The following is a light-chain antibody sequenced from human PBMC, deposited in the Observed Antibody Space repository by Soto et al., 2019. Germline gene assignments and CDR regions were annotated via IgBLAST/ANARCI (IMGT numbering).Light chain of an antibody. CDR1: QSVLYGSNNMNY. J-gene: IGKJ1*01. CDR3: QQYYSTPWT. CDR2: WAS. V-gene: IGKV4-1*01. Sequence: DVVLTQSPDSLAVSLGERATINCKSSQSVLYGSNNMNYLAWYQQKAGQPPKLLIYWASTRESGVPDRFGGSGSGTEFTLTISSLQAEDVAVYYCQQYYSTPWTFGQGTRWIS.